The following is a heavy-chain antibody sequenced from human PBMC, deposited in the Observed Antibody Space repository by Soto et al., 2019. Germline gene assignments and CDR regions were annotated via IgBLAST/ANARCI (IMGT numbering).Heavy chain of an antibody. Sequence: PSETLSLTCAVSGGSISSGGYSWSWIRQPPGKGLEWIGYIYHSGSTYYNPSLESRVTISVDTSKNQFSLKLSSVTAADTALYYCVSYGSGTYYSGYSFDFWSQGSLVTVSS. D-gene: IGHD3-10*01. J-gene: IGHJ4*02. CDR1: GGSISSGGYS. CDR3: VSYGSGTYYSGYSFDF. V-gene: IGHV4-30-2*01. CDR2: IYHSGST.